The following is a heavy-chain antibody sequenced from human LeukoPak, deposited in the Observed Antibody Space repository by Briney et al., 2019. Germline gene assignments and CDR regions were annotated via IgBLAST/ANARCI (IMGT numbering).Heavy chain of an antibody. CDR2: INPSGGST. V-gene: IGHV1-46*01. CDR1: GYTFTSYY. CDR3: ARDSDYYGSGSYLFDY. Sequence: GASVKVSCKASGYTFTSYYMHWVRQAPGQGLEWMGIINPSGGSTSYAQKFQGRVTMTRDTSTSTVYMELSSLRSEDTAVYYCARDSDYYGSGSYLFDYWGQGTLVTVSS. J-gene: IGHJ4*02. D-gene: IGHD3-10*01.